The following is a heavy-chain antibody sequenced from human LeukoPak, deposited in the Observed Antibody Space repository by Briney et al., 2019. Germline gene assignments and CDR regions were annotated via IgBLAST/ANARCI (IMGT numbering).Heavy chain of an antibody. D-gene: IGHD3-10*01. V-gene: IGHV3-33*01. CDR1: GFSFSTYG. CDR2: IWFDGSNK. J-gene: IGHJ2*01. CDR3: ARVVSYYGSSYRLLDL. Sequence: GGSLRLSCEASGFSFSTYGMHWVRQAPGKGLEWVARIWFDGSNKHYADSVKGRFTISRDNSKNTMYLQMDSLRAEDTAVYYCARVVSYYGSSYRLLDLWGRGTLVTVSS.